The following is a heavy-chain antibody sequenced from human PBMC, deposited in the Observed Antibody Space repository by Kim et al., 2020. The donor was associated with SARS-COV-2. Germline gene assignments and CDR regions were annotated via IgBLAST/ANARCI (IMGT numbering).Heavy chain of an antibody. Sequence: YNPSLKRRVTISVDKSKNQFSLKLSSVTAADTAVYYCARPITGTTYGMDVWGQGTTVTVSS. D-gene: IGHD1-20*01. J-gene: IGHJ6*02. V-gene: IGHV4-4*02. CDR3: ARPITGTTYGMDV.